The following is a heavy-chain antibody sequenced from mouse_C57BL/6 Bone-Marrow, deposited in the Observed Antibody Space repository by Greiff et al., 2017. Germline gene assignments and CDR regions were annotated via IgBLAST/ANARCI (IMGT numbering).Heavy chain of an antibody. J-gene: IGHJ3*01. Sequence: QVQLQQPGAELVKPGASVKLSCKASGYTFTSYWMHWVKQRPGQGLEWIGMIHPNSGSTNYNEKFKSKATLTVDKSSSTAYMKLSSLTSEDSAVYYCARGDRRAWFAYWGQGTLGTVSA. V-gene: IGHV1-64*01. CDR2: IHPNSGST. CDR1: GYTFTSYW. CDR3: ARGDRRAWFAY.